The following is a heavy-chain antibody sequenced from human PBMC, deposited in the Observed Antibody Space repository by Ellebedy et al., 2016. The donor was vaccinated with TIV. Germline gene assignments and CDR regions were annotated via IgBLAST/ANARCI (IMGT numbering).Heavy chain of an antibody. CDR1: GFTFSTYS. V-gene: IGHV3-48*02. Sequence: PGGSLRLSCAASGFTFSTYSMNWVRQAPGKGLEWIAHISRSSRTIYYADSVKGRFTISRDNAKTSLYLQLNSLRDEDTAVYYCAREIYASFGMDVWGQGTTVIVSS. J-gene: IGHJ6*02. CDR3: AREIYASFGMDV. D-gene: IGHD3-10*01. CDR2: ISRSSRTI.